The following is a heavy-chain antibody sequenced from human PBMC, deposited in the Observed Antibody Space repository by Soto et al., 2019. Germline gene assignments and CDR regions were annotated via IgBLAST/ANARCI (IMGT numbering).Heavy chain of an antibody. V-gene: IGHV3-48*01. D-gene: IGHD3-22*01. CDR3: ARYYYVATGYHYAFDY. CDR1: GFTFSSYS. Sequence: PGGSLRLSCAASGFTFSSYSMNWVRQAPGKGLEWVSYISPSSSTIYYADSVKGRFTISRDNAKNTLCLQLHSLRAEDSALYYCARYYYVATGYHYAFDYWGRGTLVTVSS. J-gene: IGHJ4*02. CDR2: ISPSSSTI.